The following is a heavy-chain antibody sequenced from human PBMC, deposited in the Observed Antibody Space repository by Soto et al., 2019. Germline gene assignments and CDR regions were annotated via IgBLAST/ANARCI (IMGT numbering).Heavy chain of an antibody. Sequence: KGLEWIGYIYYSGSTNYNPSLKSRVTISVDTSKNQVSLKLNSMTAADTAVYYCARHNYGSGSTYFDYWGQRTLVSVSS. J-gene: IGHJ4*02. CDR2: IYYSGST. CDR3: ARHNYGSGSTYFDY. D-gene: IGHD3-10*01. V-gene: IGHV4-59*08.